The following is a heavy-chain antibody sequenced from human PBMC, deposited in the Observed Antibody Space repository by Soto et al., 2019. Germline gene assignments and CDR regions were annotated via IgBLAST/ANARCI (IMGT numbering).Heavy chain of an antibody. J-gene: IGHJ4*02. CDR3: ARDVPGDGIDY. CDR2: ITSDGSNA. Sequence: EVQLVESGGGLVQPGGSLRLSCAASGFTFSGCWMHWVRQAPGKGLVWVSHITSDGSNADYADSVKGRFTISRDNAKNTLYLQMNSLRVEDTAVYYCARDVPGDGIDYWGRGTLVTVSS. V-gene: IGHV3-74*01. CDR1: GFTFSGCW. D-gene: IGHD1-1*01.